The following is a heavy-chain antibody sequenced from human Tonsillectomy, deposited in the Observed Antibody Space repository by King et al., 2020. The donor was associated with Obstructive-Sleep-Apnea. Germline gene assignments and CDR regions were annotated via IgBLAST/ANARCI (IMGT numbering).Heavy chain of an antibody. CDR3: AGDEVDIVATTLNYYYYYGMDV. V-gene: IGHV3-30*04. Sequence: VQLVESGGGVVQPGRSLRLSCAASVFTFSSYAMHWVRQAPGKGLEWGAVISYDGSNKYYTDSVEGRFTISRDNSKNTLYLQRNSLIAEDTAVYYCAGDEVDIVATTLNYYYYYGMDVWGQGTTVTVSS. J-gene: IGHJ6*02. CDR1: VFTFSSYA. CDR2: ISYDGSNK. D-gene: IGHD5-12*01.